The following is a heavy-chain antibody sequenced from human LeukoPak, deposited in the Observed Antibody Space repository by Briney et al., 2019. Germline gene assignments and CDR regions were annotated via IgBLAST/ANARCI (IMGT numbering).Heavy chain of an antibody. Sequence: NPSETLSLTCTVSGGSISSSSYYWGWIRQPPGKGLEWIGSIYYSGSTYYNPSLKSRVTISVDTSKNQFSLKLSSVTAADTAVYYCARGGGDPALFDYWGQGTLVTVSS. V-gene: IGHV4-39*01. CDR1: GGSISSSSYY. D-gene: IGHD3-16*01. CDR3: ARGGGDPALFDY. CDR2: IYYSGST. J-gene: IGHJ4*02.